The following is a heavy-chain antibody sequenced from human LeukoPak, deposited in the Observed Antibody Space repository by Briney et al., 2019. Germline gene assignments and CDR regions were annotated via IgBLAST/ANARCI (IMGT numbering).Heavy chain of an antibody. D-gene: IGHD4-17*01. Sequence: PGGSLRLSCAASGFIVSTNYMTWVRQAPGKGLQWVAILFSDRRTFYADTVKGRFTVSRDNSKNTLYLQMNSLRPEDTAVYYCAKDVVIGASYDYGDYIPLPHWGPGTLVTVSS. CDR1: GFIVSTNY. CDR2: LFSDRRT. J-gene: IGHJ1*01. CDR3: AKDVVIGASYDYGDYIPLPH. V-gene: IGHV3-66*02.